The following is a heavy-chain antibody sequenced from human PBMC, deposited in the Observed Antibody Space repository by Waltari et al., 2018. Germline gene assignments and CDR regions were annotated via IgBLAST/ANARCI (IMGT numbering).Heavy chain of an antibody. V-gene: IGHV1-69*13. CDR2: IIPIFGTA. CDR3: ASGPDSSGSRDY. D-gene: IGHD3-22*01. Sequence: QVQLVQSGAEVKKPGSSVKVSCKASGGTFSSYAISWVRQAPGHGLEWMGGIIPIFGTANYGQKFQGRITIAADESTSTAYMELSSLRSEDTAVYYCASGPDSSGSRDYWGQGTLVTVSS. J-gene: IGHJ4*02. CDR1: GGTFSSYA.